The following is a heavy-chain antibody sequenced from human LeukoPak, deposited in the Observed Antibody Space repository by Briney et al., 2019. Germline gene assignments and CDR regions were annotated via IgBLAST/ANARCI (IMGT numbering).Heavy chain of an antibody. CDR3: VTDWARLFWYFDL. J-gene: IGHJ2*01. Sequence: ASVKVSCKVSGSTLSDLSIHWVRQAPGKGLEYVGGSDPEDGETFHAQNFQGRVTMTEDTSINTAYMELSSLRSEDPAVYYCVTDWARLFWYFDLWGRGTLVTVSS. D-gene: IGHD2-21*02. V-gene: IGHV1-24*01. CDR2: SDPEDGET. CDR1: GSTLSDLS.